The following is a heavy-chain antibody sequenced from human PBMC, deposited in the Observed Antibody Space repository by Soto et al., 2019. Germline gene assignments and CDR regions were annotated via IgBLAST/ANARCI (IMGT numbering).Heavy chain of an antibody. CDR2: TFNFDGSL. D-gene: IGHD2-15*01. J-gene: IGHJ3*01. Sequence: EVQLVESGGRLVKPGGSLRLSCAASGFALSPYSIGWVRQAPGKGLEWVSFTFNFDGSLYYADSVKGRFAISRDNAKNSVYLQMNSLRAEDTAGYYCAREEGYCGGGSCFRSAFDLWGQGTVVTVSS. V-gene: IGHV3-21*01. CDR3: AREEGYCGGGSCFRSAFDL. CDR1: GFALSPYS.